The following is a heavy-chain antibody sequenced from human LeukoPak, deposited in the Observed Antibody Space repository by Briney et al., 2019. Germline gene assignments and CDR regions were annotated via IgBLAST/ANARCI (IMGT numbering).Heavy chain of an antibody. D-gene: IGHD6-19*01. Sequence: SVKVSCKASGGTFSSYAISWVRQAPGQGLEWMGGIIPIFGTANYAQKFQGRVTITADESTSTAYMELSSLRSEDTAVYSCARASVAGKYYFDYWGQGTLVTVSS. CDR2: IIPIFGTA. J-gene: IGHJ4*02. CDR3: ARASVAGKYYFDY. V-gene: IGHV1-69*13. CDR1: GGTFSSYA.